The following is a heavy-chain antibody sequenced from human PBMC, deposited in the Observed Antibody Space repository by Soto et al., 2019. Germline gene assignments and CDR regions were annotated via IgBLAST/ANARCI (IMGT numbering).Heavy chain of an antibody. Sequence: QVQLEQSGAEVKKPGASVKVSCKASGYTFTSHNIVWVRQASGQELEWVGGMNPNSGNADYARKVQGRVTMTRDTSISTAYMELSSLTSEDTAVYYCARRMSSSQFYYYMDVWGKGTTVTVSS. CDR1: GYTFTSHN. J-gene: IGHJ6*03. CDR3: ARRMSSSQFYYYMDV. D-gene: IGHD6-6*01. V-gene: IGHV1-8*01. CDR2: MNPNSGNA.